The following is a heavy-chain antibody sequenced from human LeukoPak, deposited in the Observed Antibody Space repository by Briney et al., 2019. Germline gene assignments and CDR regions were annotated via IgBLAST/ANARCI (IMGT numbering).Heavy chain of an antibody. CDR2: INHSGST. CDR3: ARGYSSSSLAFDY. D-gene: IGHD6-6*01. Sequence: SETLSLTCAVYGGSFSGYYWSWIRQPPGKGLEWIGEINHSGSTNYNPSLKSRVTISVDTSKNQFSLKLSSVTAADTAVYYCARGYSSSSLAFDYWGQETLVSVSS. CDR1: GGSFSGYY. V-gene: IGHV4-34*01. J-gene: IGHJ4*02.